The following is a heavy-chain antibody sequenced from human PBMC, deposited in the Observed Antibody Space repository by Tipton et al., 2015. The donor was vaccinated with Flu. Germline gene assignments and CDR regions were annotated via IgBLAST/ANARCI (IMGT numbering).Heavy chain of an antibody. CDR3: ARGDKWFRELSHYYYGMDV. J-gene: IGHJ6*02. CDR1: GYTFTSYY. V-gene: IGHV1-46*01. Sequence: QVQLVQSGAEVKKPGASVTVSCKASGYTFTSYYMHWVRQAPGQGLEWMGIINPSGGSTSYAQKFQGKVTMTRDTSTSTVYMELSSLRSEDTAVYYCARGDKWFRELSHYYYGMDVCGQGTTVTVSS. CDR2: INPSGGST. D-gene: IGHD3-10*01.